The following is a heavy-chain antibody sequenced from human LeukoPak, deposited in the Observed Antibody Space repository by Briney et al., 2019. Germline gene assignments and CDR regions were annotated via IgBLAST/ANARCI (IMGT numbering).Heavy chain of an antibody. CDR2: IKQDESEK. CDR1: GFTFSSYW. J-gene: IGHJ6*03. Sequence: PGGSLRLSCVASGFTFSSYWMSWVRQAPGKGLEWVAIIKQDESEKYYVASVKGRFTISRDNAKNSLYLEMNSLRTEDTAVYYCARDHYYYYMDVWGKGTTVTISS. V-gene: IGHV3-7*01. CDR3: ARDHYYYYMDV.